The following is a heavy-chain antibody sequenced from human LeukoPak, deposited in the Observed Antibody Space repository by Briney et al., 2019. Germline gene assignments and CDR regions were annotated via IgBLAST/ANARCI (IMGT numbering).Heavy chain of an antibody. D-gene: IGHD6-13*01. CDR2: IRYDGSNK. J-gene: IGHJ5*02. Sequence: GGSLRLSCAASGFTFSSYGMHWVRQAPGKGLEWVAFIRYDGSNKYYADSVKGRFTISRDNSKNTLYLQMNSLRAEDTAVYYCAKDRRAAKNWFDTWGQGTLVTVSS. CDR3: AKDRRAAKNWFDT. V-gene: IGHV3-30*02. CDR1: GFTFSSYG.